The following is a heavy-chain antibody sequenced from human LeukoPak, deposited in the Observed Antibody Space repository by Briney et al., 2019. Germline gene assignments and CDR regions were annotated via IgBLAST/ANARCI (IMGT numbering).Heavy chain of an antibody. V-gene: IGHV3-30*02. CDR1: GFTFSSYG. Sequence: GGSLRLSCAASGFTFSSYGMHWVRQAPGKGLEWVVFIRSDGSNKYYADSVKGRFTISRDNSKNTLYLQMNSLRAEDTAVFYCAKDSSAYYSHTFDIWGQGTMVTVSS. CDR2: IRSDGSNK. CDR3: AKDSSAYYSHTFDI. J-gene: IGHJ3*02. D-gene: IGHD3-22*01.